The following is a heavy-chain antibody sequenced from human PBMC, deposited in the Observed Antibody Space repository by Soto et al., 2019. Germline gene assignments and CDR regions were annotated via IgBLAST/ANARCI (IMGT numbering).Heavy chain of an antibody. V-gene: IGHV3-11*01. Sequence: QVQLVESGGGLVKPGGSLRLSCAASGFNFSDYYMSWIRQAPGKGLEWVSYISSSGSTLYYAHSVKGRFTITRDNAKNSLSLQLTSLRAEDTAVSYCARESIVATIFFGGCDAFDIWGQGKMVTVSS. CDR2: ISSSGSTL. CDR1: GFNFSDYY. CDR3: ARESIVATIFFGGCDAFDI. D-gene: IGHD5-12*01. J-gene: IGHJ3*02.